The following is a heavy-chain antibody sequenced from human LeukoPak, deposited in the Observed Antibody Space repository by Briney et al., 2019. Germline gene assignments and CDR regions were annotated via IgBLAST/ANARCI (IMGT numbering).Heavy chain of an antibody. V-gene: IGHV4-59*01. CDR2: IYYSGST. Sequence: PSETLSLTCTVSGGSISSYYWSWIRHPPGKGLEWIGYIYYSGSTNYNPSLKSRVTISVDTSKNQFSLKLSSVTAADTAVYYCATILGNYGYYWGQGTLVTVSS. CDR1: GGSISSYY. J-gene: IGHJ4*02. D-gene: IGHD4-11*01. CDR3: ATILGNYGYY.